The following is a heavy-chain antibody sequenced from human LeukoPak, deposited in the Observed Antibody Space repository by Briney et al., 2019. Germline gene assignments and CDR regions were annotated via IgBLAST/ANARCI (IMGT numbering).Heavy chain of an antibody. V-gene: IGHV4-30-4*01. CDR1: GGSISRGDYY. Sequence: PSETLSLTCTVSGGSISRGDYYWSWIRQPPGKGLEWIGYIYYSGSTDYNPSLKSRVTMSVDTSKNQFSLKLRSVTAADTAVYYCARDLGYCSGGSCYFYNWFDPWGQGTLVTVSS. CDR3: ARDLGYCSGGSCYFYNWFDP. CDR2: IYYSGST. D-gene: IGHD2-15*01. J-gene: IGHJ5*02.